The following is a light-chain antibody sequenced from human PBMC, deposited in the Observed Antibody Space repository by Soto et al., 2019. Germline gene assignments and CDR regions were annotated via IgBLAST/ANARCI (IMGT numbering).Light chain of an antibody. CDR1: QTISDNY. V-gene: IGKV3D-20*02. J-gene: IGKJ3*01. Sequence: VLTQSPDTLSLSPGDGATLSCRASQTISDNYLAWYQQKPGQAPRLVIYGASSRATGIPDRFSGSGSGTDFTLTISGLEPEDFAVYYCQQRSNWPLTFGPGTKVDIK. CDR2: GAS. CDR3: QQRSNWPLT.